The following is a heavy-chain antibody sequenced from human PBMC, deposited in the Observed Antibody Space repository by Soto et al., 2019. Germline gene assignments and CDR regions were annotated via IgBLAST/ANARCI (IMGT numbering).Heavy chain of an antibody. CDR3: ARVLAATITQFDY. J-gene: IGHJ4*02. Sequence: GGSLRLSCAASGFTFSSYSMNWVRQAPGKGLEWVSSISSSSSYIYYADSVKGRFTISRDNAKNSLYLQMNSLRAEDTAVYYCARVLAATITQFDYWGQGTLVTVSS. V-gene: IGHV3-21*01. CDR2: ISSSSSYI. CDR1: GFTFSSYS. D-gene: IGHD5-12*01.